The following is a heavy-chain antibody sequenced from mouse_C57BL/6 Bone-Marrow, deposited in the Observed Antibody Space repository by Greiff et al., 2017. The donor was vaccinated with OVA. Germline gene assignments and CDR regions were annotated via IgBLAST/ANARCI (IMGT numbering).Heavy chain of an antibody. V-gene: IGHV3-3*01. CDR3: ARDMGYFDV. CDR2: TFYSGIT. Sequence: EVKLMESGPSLVRPSQTLSLTCTVTGFSINSDCYWIWIRPFPGNQLEYIGYTFYSGITYYNPSLEIRTYITRDTSKNPFSLKLSSVTTEDTATYDCARDMGYFDVWGTGATVTVAS. CDR1: GFSINSDCY. D-gene: IGHD1-1*02. J-gene: IGHJ1*03.